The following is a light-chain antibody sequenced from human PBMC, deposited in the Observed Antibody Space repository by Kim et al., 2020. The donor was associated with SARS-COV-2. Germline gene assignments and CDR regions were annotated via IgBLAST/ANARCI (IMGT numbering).Light chain of an antibody. Sequence: QSVLTQPPSVSGTPGQRVTISCSGDFSNIGANIVNWYQQFPGTAPKLLIHTNNQRRSGVPDRFSGSGSGTSASLAISGLQSEDEADYYCAAWDDSLDGWVFGGGTQLTVL. CDR1: FSNIGANI. CDR3: AAWDDSLDGWV. CDR2: TNN. J-gene: IGLJ3*02. V-gene: IGLV1-44*01.